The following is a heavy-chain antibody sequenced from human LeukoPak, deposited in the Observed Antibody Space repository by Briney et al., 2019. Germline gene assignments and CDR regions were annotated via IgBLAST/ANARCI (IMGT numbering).Heavy chain of an antibody. CDR2: ISRSGSTI. D-gene: IGHD4-23*01. CDR3: ARSDYGGNSRWYFDL. V-gene: IGHV3-48*03. CDR1: GFTFSSYE. Sequence: GGSLRLSCAASGFTFSSYEMNWVRQAPGKGLEWVSFISRSGSTIYYADSVKGRFTISRDNAKNSLYLQMNSLRAEDPAVYYCARSDYGGNSRWYFDLWGRGTLVTVSS. J-gene: IGHJ2*01.